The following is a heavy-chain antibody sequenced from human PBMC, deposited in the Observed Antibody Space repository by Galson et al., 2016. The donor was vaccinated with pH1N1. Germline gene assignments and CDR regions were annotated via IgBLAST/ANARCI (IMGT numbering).Heavy chain of an antibody. V-gene: IGHV3-15*01. CDR3: NTLFLMIITAAGLDAFDM. J-gene: IGHJ3*02. CDR2: IKSKTDDVST. Sequence: SLRLSCAASGFTFSNAWMSWVRQAPGKGLEWVGRIKSKTDDVSTDYAASVTGTSTISRDDSKNTLYLQMNSLKNEDTDVYYCNTLFLMIITAAGLDAFDMWGQGTMVTVSS. D-gene: IGHD6-13*01. CDR1: GFTFSNAW.